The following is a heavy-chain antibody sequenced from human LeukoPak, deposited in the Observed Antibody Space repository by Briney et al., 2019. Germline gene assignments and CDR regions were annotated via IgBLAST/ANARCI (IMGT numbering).Heavy chain of an antibody. CDR3: ARDSTSEGYYYYGMDV. J-gene: IGHJ6*02. CDR1: GFTFSNYA. D-gene: IGHD2-2*01. Sequence: GGSLRLSCAASGFTFSNYAMSWVRQAPGTGLEWVSRISGSGDTTYYADSVKGRFTISRDNSKNTLFLQMNSLRVDDSAVYYCARDSTSEGYYYYGMDVWGQGTTVTVSS. V-gene: IGHV3-23*01. CDR2: ISGSGDTT.